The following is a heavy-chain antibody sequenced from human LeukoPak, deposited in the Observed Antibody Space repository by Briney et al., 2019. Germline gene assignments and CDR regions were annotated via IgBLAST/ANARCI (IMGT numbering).Heavy chain of an antibody. V-gene: IGHV3-30*04. J-gene: IGHJ4*02. Sequence: GRSLRLSCAASGFTFSSYAMHWVRQAPGKGLEWVAVISYDGSNKYYADSVKGRFTISRDNSKNTLYLQMNSLRAEDTAVYYCARDFHRDGYNRIDYWGQGTLVTVSS. CDR1: GFTFSSYA. CDR3: ARDFHRDGYNRIDY. D-gene: IGHD5-24*01. CDR2: ISYDGSNK.